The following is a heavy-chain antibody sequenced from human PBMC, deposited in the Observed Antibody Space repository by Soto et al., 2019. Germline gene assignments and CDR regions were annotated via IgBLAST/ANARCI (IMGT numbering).Heavy chain of an antibody. D-gene: IGHD4-17*01. CDR3: ARGVTVTPYNWFDP. CDR1: GYTFTSYY. J-gene: IGHJ5*02. Sequence: ASVKVSCKASGYTFTSYYINWVRQATGQGLEWMGWMNPNSGNTGYAQKFQGRVTMTRNTSISTAYMELSSLRSEDTAVYYCARGVTVTPYNWFDPWGQGTLVTVSS. CDR2: MNPNSGNT. V-gene: IGHV1-8*01.